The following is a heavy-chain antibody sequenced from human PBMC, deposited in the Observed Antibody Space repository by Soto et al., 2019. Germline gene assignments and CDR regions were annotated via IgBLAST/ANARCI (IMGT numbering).Heavy chain of an antibody. CDR1: VYPLTDFY. Sequence: QVQLVQSGGEVKKQGASVTVSCKASVYPLTDFYIHWVRQAPGQGLEWIVWNNPHTGDTNTALKFQGRVTMTRDTSINTDFMELPRLSSDDNAVYYCAREGGAAPGARREWYLDLGGRGTLVSFSS. CDR2: NNPHTGDT. CDR3: AREGGAAPGARREWYLDL. D-gene: IGHD6-25*01. V-gene: IGHV1-2*02. J-gene: IGHJ2*01.